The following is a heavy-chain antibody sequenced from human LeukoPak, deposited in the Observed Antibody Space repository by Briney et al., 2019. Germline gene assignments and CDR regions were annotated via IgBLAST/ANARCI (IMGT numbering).Heavy chain of an antibody. J-gene: IGHJ4*02. CDR1: GFTFSSYA. V-gene: IGHV3-23*01. D-gene: IGHD2-2*01. CDR3: AEDWAIQSVVVPAAIKISDSGHYFDY. Sequence: GGSLRLSCAASGFTFSSYAMSWVRQAPGKGLEWVSAISGSGDSTFYADSVKGRFTISRDNSKNTLYLQMNSLRAEDTAVYYCAEDWAIQSVVVPAAIKISDSGHYFDYWGQGTLVTVSS. CDR2: ISGSGDST.